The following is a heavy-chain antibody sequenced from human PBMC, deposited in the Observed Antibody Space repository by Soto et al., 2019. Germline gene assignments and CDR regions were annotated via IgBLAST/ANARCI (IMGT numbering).Heavy chain of an antibody. CDR2: IAPIFAFS. V-gene: IGHV1-69*02. CDR1: GGTFDSYT. J-gene: IGHJ3*01. D-gene: IGHD3-16*01. Sequence: QVQLVQSGAEVKKPGSSMRVSCKAAGGTFDSYTISWVRQAPGQGLEWVGKIAPIFAFSRYAPKFQGRVTMTADKSTSTAYMDLSGLTSEDTGVYYCATGALGGRQQLVRYAFDFWGQGTKVTVSS. CDR3: ATGALGGRQQLVRYAFDF.